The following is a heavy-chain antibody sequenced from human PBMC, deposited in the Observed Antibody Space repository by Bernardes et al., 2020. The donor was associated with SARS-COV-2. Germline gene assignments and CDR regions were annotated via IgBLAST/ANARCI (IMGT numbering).Heavy chain of an antibody. V-gene: IGHV4-34*01. CDR3: ARGRYSSSWYGRKFYFDY. CDR2: INHSGST. D-gene: IGHD6-13*01. CDR1: GGSFSGYY. J-gene: IGHJ4*02. Sequence: SETLSLTCAVYGGSFSGYYWSWIRQPPGKGLEWIGEINHSGSTNYNPSLKSRVTISVDTSKNQLSLKLSSVTAADTAVYYCARGRYSSSWYGRKFYFDYWGQGTLVTVSS.